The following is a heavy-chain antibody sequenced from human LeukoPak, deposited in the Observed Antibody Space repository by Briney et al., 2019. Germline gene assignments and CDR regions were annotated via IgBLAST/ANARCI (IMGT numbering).Heavy chain of an antibody. Sequence: GGSLRLSCTASGFTFSSYAIHWARQAPGKGLEWVAVITIDGNNKFFADSVKGRFTISRDNSKNTVYLQMNSLRGEDTAIYYCARGVGNWNYDSWGQGSLVIVSS. V-gene: IGHV3-30-3*01. CDR3: ARGVGNWNYDS. CDR1: GFTFSSYA. D-gene: IGHD1-7*01. J-gene: IGHJ5*01. CDR2: ITIDGNNK.